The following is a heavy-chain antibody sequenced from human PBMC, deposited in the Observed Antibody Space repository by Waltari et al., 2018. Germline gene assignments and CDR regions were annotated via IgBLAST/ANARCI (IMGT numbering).Heavy chain of an antibody. J-gene: IGHJ4*02. D-gene: IGHD3-22*01. CDR2: IRGDGSSI. CDR1: VFNFTRYA. V-gene: IGHV3-23*01. CDR3: AKDSGRESSGFARDH. Sequence: EVQLWESGGGVVQPGGSLRLSCEVSVFNFTRYAMSWVRQGPGKVLQWGVAIRGDGSSIYLAGSVRRRFTISRHNSKTTLNLQRDSLSAEDTAIDYGAKDSGRESSGFARDHWGQGTPVSVSS.